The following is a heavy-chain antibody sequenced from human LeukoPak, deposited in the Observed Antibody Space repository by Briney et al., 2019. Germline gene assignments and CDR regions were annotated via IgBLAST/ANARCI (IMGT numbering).Heavy chain of an antibody. CDR1: GFTFSSYA. CDR2: ISYDGSNK. D-gene: IGHD3-3*01. J-gene: IGHJ4*02. CDR3: ARTFWSGYLRGSYFDY. V-gene: IGHV3-30-3*01. Sequence: PGGSLRLSCAASGFTFSSYAMHWVRQAPGKGLEWVAVISYDGSNKYYADSVKGRFTISRDNSKNTLYLQMNSLRAEDTAVYYCARTFWSGYLRGSYFDYWGQGTLVTVSS.